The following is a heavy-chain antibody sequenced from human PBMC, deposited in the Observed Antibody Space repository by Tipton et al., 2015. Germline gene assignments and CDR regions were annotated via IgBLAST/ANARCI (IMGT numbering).Heavy chain of an antibody. CDR3: ARGPSEHVFGP. J-gene: IGHJ5*02. Sequence: QSGAEVKKSGASVKVSCKASGYTFTGYYMHWVRQAPGQGLEWMGWISGYKANTNYAPSLQGRVSMTTDTSTSTAYMELRSLTSDDTAVYYCARGPSEHVFGPWGQGTLVTVSS. V-gene: IGHV1-18*04. CDR1: GYTFTGYY. CDR2: ISGYKANT.